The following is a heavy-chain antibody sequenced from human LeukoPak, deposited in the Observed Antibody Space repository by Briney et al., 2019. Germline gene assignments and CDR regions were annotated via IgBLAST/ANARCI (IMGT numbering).Heavy chain of an antibody. CDR1: GGSISSSSYY. Sequence: SETLSLTCTVSGGSISSSSYYWGWIRQPPGKGLEWIGEINHSGSTNYNPSLKSRVTISVDTSKNQFSLKLSSVTAADTAVYYCARPSVLDYDFWSGYTRDAFDIWGQGTMVTVSS. CDR3: ARPSVLDYDFWSGYTRDAFDI. J-gene: IGHJ3*02. V-gene: IGHV4-39*07. D-gene: IGHD3-3*01. CDR2: INHSGST.